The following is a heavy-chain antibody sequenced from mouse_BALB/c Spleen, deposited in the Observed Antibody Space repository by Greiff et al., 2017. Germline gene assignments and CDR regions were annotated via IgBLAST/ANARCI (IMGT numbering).Heavy chain of an antibody. V-gene: IGHV5-17*02. D-gene: IGHD1-1*01. Sequence: EVQLVESGGGLVQPGGSRKLSCAASGFTFSSFGMHWVRQAPEKGLEWVAYISSGSSTIYYADTVKGRFTISRDNPKNTLFLQMTSLRSEDTAMYYCAREGYGRAMDYWGQGTSVTVSS. CDR3: AREGYGRAMDY. CDR2: ISSGSSTI. J-gene: IGHJ4*01. CDR1: GFTFSSFG.